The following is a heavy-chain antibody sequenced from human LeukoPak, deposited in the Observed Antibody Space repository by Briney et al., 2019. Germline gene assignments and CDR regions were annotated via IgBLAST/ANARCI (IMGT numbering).Heavy chain of an antibody. CDR3: ARGLNSMIDY. CDR1: GFTFSNYG. CDR2: IRYDGSNK. Sequence: PGGSLRLSCAASGFTFSNYGMYWVRQAPGKGLEWVAFIRYDGSNKYHADSVKGRFTISRDSSKNTLHLLMNSLRPEDTAVYYCARGLNSMIDYWGQGPLVTVSS. V-gene: IGHV3-30*02. J-gene: IGHJ4*02.